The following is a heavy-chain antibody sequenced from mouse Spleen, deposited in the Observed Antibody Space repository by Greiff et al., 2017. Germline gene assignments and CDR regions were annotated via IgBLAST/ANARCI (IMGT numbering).Heavy chain of an antibody. CDR3: ANWDVDY. D-gene: IGHD4-1*01. V-gene: IGHV1-80*01. CDR1: GYSFTGYN. Sequence: VQLQQSGPELEKPGASVKISCKASGYSFTGYNMNWVKQRPGQGLEWIGQIYPGDGDTNYNGKFKGKATLTADKSSSTAYMQLSSLTSEDSAVYFCANWDVDYWGQGTTLTVSS. J-gene: IGHJ2*01. CDR2: IYPGDGDT.